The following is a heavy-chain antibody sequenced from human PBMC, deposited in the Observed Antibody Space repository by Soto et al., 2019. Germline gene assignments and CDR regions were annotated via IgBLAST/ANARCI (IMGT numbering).Heavy chain of an antibody. CDR3: AKEGHGNYYYYGMDV. Sequence: QVQLVESGGGVVQPGRSPRLSCAASGFTFSSYGMHWVRQAPGKGLEWVAVISYDGSNKYYADSVKGRFTISRDNSKNTLYLQMNSLRAEDTTVYYCAKEGHGNYYYYGMDVW. V-gene: IGHV3-30*18. CDR2: ISYDGSNK. J-gene: IGHJ6*01. CDR1: GFTFSSYG.